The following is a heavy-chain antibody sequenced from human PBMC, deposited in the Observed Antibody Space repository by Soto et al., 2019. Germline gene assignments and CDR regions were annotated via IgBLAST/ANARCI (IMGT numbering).Heavy chain of an antibody. Sequence: GASVNVSCKVSGYTLTELSMHWVRQAPGKGLEWMGGFDPEDGETIYAQKFQGRVTMTEDTSTDTAYMELTSLRSEDTAVYYCATGELLDWTYFDYWGQGTLVTVSS. CDR2: FDPEDGET. D-gene: IGHD1-26*01. CDR1: GYTLTELS. CDR3: ATGELLDWTYFDY. V-gene: IGHV1-24*01. J-gene: IGHJ4*02.